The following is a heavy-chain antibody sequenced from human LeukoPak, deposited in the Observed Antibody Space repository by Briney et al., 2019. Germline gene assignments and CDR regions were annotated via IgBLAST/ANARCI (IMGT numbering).Heavy chain of an antibody. V-gene: IGHV1-18*01. CDR3: ARDRQYYDFWSSPDY. CDR2: ISAYNGNT. CDR1: GYTFTSYG. J-gene: IGHJ4*02. Sequence: ASVKVSCKASGYTFTSYGISWVRQAPGQGLEWVGWISAYNGNTNYAQKLQGRVTMTTDTSTSTAYMELRSLRSDDTAVYYCARDRQYYDFWSSPDYWGQGTLVTVSS. D-gene: IGHD3-3*01.